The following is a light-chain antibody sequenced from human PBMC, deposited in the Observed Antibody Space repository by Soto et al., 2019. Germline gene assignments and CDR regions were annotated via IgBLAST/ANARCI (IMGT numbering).Light chain of an antibody. CDR2: GAS. CDR3: QQYNNWPPLT. CDR1: QSVSSSN. V-gene: IGKV3-15*01. J-gene: IGKJ4*01. Sequence: EIVLTQSPGTLSLSPGERVTLSCRASQSVSSSNLAWYQQKPGQAPRLLIYGASTRATGIPARFSGSGSGTEFTLTISSLQSEDFAVYYCQQYNNWPPLTFGGGTKVDIK.